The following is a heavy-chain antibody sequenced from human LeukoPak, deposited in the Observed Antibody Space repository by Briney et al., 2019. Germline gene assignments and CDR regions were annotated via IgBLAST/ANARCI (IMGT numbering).Heavy chain of an antibody. D-gene: IGHD5-18*01. CDR1: GYSISSGYY. Sequence: PSETLSLTCTVSGYSISSGYYWGWIRQPPGKGLEWIGSIYHSGSTYYNPSLKSRVTISVDTSKNQFSLKLNSVTPEDTAVYYCAREVTLSYGSYYFDYWGQGTLVTVSS. J-gene: IGHJ4*02. CDR3: AREVTLSYGSYYFDY. CDR2: IYHSGST. V-gene: IGHV4-38-2*02.